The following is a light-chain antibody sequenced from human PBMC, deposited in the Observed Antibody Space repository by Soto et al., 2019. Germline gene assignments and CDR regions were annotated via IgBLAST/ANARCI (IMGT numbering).Light chain of an antibody. J-gene: IGKJ1*01. Sequence: EIVLTQSPGTLTLSPGERATLSXRASQSVTTNLTWYQQTPGQXTRLIXXGQXSRATGIPERFSGSGSGKDFTLTISRLEPEDFSVYYCQQYGSSPPRTFGQGTKVDIK. CDR1: QSVTTN. CDR3: QQYGSSPPRT. CDR2: GQX. V-gene: IGKV3-20*01.